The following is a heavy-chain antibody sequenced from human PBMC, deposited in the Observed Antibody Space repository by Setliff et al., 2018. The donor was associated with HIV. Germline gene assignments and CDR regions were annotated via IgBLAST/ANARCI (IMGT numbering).Heavy chain of an antibody. CDR3: ARSVARDYWYFGH. V-gene: IGHV4-59*01. CDR2: FHYRGSP. J-gene: IGHJ2*01. CDR1: GDSFNIYL. D-gene: IGHD6-6*01. Sequence: SSETLSLTCTVSGDSFNIYLWSWIRQPPGEGLQFLGFFHYRGSPIYNPALKSRVKISVDTSKNQFSLNLTSVTAADTAVYYCARSVARDYWYFGHWGRGTLVTVSS.